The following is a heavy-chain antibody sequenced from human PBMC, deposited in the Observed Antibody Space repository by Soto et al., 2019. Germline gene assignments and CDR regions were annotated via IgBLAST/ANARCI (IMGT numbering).Heavy chain of an antibody. CDR3: ASLWGSGSYSWPPEDYYYYYMDV. CDR1: GGSISSSSYY. CDR2: IYYSGST. V-gene: IGHV4-39*01. J-gene: IGHJ6*03. D-gene: IGHD3-10*01. Sequence: QLQLQESGPGLVKPSETLSLTCTVSGGSISSSSYYWGWIRQPPGKGLEWIGSIYYSGSTYYNPSLMSRVTIYVDTSKNQFSLKLSSVTAADTAVYYCASLWGSGSYSWPPEDYYYYYMDVWGKGTTVTVSS.